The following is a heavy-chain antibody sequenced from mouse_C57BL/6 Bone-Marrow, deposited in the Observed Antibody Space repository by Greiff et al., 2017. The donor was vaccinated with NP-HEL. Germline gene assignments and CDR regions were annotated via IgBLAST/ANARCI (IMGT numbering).Heavy chain of an antibody. Sequence: EVKLVESGGGLVKPGGSLKLSCAASGFTFRSYAMSWVRQTPEKRLEWVATISDGGSYTYNPANVKGRFPISRDNAKNTLYLQMSHMKSEDTAIYYWSSEKETCYSNSLDYWGQGTTLTVSS. D-gene: IGHD2-5*01. V-gene: IGHV5-4*03. CDR1: GFTFRSYA. CDR2: ISDGGSYT. CDR3: SSEKETCYSNSLDY. J-gene: IGHJ2*01.